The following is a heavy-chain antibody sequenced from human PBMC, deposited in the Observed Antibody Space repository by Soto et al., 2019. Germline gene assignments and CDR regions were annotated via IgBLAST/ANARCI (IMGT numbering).Heavy chain of an antibody. V-gene: IGHV1-18*01. CDR2: ISAYNGNT. CDR1: GYTFTSYG. Sequence: ASVKVSCKASGYTFTSYGISWVRQAPGQGLERMGWISAYNGNTNYAQKLQGRVNMTTDTSTSTAYMELRSLRSDDTAVYYCARTQTDIVVVPAAMDRYNWFDPWGQGTLVTVSS. J-gene: IGHJ5*02. CDR3: ARTQTDIVVVPAAMDRYNWFDP. D-gene: IGHD2-2*01.